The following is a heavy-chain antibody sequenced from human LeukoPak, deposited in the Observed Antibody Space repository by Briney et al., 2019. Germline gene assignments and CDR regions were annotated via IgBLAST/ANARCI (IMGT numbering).Heavy chain of an antibody. CDR3: ARIQSRSSPFDY. CDR1: GGSISSYY. V-gene: IGHV4-59*01. D-gene: IGHD6-13*01. CDR2: IYYRGTT. J-gene: IGHJ4*02. Sequence: SETLSLTCTVSGGSISSYYWSWIRQPPGKRVEWVGYIYYRGTTTNNPSLESRVTISVDTSKNQFSLRLSSVPAADTAVYYCARIQSRSSPFDYWGQGTLVTVSS.